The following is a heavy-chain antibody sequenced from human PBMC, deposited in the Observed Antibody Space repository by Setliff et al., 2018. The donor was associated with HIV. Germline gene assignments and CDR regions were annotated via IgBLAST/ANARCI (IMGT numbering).Heavy chain of an antibody. CDR2: ISSSSSTI. CDR1: GFTFSSYA. Sequence: PGGSLRLSCVASGFTFSSYAMSWVRQAPGKGLEWVSYISSSSSTIYYADSVKGRFTISRDNAKNSLYLQMNSLRAEDTAVYYCARSRAAGFDYWGQGTLVTVSS. J-gene: IGHJ4*02. CDR3: ARSRAAGFDY. D-gene: IGHD6-13*01. V-gene: IGHV3-48*01.